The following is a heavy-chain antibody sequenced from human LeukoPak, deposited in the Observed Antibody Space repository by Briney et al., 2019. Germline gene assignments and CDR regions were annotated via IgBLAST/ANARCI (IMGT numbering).Heavy chain of an antibody. D-gene: IGHD3-3*01. CDR3: ARQHRRITIFGVGYFDY. CDR1: GYSISSGYY. CDR2: ICHSGST. V-gene: IGHV4-38-2*01. J-gene: IGHJ4*02. Sequence: SETLSLTXAVSGYSISSGYYWGWIRQPPGKGLEWIGSICHSGSTYYNPSLKSRVTISVDTSKNQFSLKLSSVTAADTAVYYCARQHRRITIFGVGYFDYWGQGTLVTVSS.